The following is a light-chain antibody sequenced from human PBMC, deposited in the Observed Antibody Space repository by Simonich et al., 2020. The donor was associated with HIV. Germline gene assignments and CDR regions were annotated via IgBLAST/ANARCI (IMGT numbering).Light chain of an antibody. J-gene: IGLJ3*02. Sequence: SYELTQPPSVSVSPGQTARITCSGDALPNQYAYWFKQKPGQAPVLIICKDSERPSGIPERFSGSSSGTSVTLTISGVQAEDEADYYCQSADSSGTYRVFGGGTKLTVL. CDR2: KDS. CDR1: ALPNQY. V-gene: IGLV3-25*03. CDR3: QSADSSGTYRV.